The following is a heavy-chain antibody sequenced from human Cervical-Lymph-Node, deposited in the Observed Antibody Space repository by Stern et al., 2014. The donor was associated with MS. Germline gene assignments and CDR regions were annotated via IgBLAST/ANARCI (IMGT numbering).Heavy chain of an antibody. J-gene: IGHJ6*02. D-gene: IGHD3-9*01. Sequence: QVQLVQSGAEVKQPGSSVNVSCKASGGTFRSYGFSWVRQAPGQGLERMGGIIPIFGVTNYEQKYQGRVTIIADESTNTVYMELSSLRSEDTAVYYCARHFDWLLGAEDYGMDVWGQGTTVTVSS. CDR3: ARHFDWLLGAEDYGMDV. CDR1: GGTFRSYG. V-gene: IGHV1-69*01. CDR2: IIPIFGVT.